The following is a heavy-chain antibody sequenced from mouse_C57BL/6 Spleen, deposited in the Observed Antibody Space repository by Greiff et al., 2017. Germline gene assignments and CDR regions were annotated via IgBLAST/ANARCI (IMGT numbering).Heavy chain of an antibody. D-gene: IGHD2-3*01. CDR2: IDPANGNT. J-gene: IGHJ4*01. Sequence: EVQLQQSVAELVRPGASVKLSCTASGFNIKNTYMHWVKQRPEQGLEWIGRIDPANGNTKYAPQFQGKATITADTSSNTAYLQLSSLTSEDTAVYYGASGLVTTDCAMDYWGQGTSVTVSS. CDR3: ASGLVTTDCAMDY. V-gene: IGHV14-3*01. CDR1: GFNIKNTY.